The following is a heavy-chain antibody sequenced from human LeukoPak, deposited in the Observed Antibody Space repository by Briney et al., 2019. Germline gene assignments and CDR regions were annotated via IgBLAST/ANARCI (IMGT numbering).Heavy chain of an antibody. Sequence: GGSLRLSCAASGFTFSSYAMTWVRQAPGKGLEWVSGISGSGGHTYNADSVEGRFTISRDNSKNTVSLQLSSLRVEDTAVYFRAKDREDSAMISGVFDLWGRGTLVTVSS. CDR3: AKDREDSAMISGVFDL. V-gene: IGHV3-23*01. D-gene: IGHD5-18*01. CDR1: GFTFSSYA. CDR2: ISGSGGHT. J-gene: IGHJ2*01.